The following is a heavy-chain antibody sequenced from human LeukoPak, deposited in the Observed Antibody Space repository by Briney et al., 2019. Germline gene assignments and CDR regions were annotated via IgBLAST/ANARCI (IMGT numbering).Heavy chain of an antibody. J-gene: IGHJ4*02. CDR1: GFTFSSYA. Sequence: PGRSLRLSCAASGFTFSSYAMHWVRQAPGKGLEWVAVISYDGSNKYYADSVKGRFTISRDNSKNTLYLQMNSLRAEDTAVYYCARGSLGTTTVDYWGQGTLVTVSS. CDR3: ARGSLGTTTVDY. V-gene: IGHV3-30*04. D-gene: IGHD1-26*01. CDR2: ISYDGSNK.